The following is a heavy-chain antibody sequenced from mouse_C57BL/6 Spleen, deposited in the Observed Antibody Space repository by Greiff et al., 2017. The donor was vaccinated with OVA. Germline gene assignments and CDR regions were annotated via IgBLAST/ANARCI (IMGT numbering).Heavy chain of an antibody. CDR1: GYTFTSYW. J-gene: IGHJ4*01. D-gene: IGHD2-4*01. Sequence: QVQLQQPGAELVKPGASVKMSCKASGYTFTSYWITWVKQRPGQGLEWIGDIYPGSGSTNYNEKFKSKATLTVDTSSSTAYMQLSSLTSEDSAVYYCARWGYYDYLYYAMDYWGQGTSVTVSS. CDR2: IYPGSGST. CDR3: ARWGYYDYLYYAMDY. V-gene: IGHV1-55*01.